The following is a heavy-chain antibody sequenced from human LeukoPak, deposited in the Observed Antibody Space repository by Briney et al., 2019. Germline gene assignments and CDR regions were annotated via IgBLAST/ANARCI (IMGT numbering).Heavy chain of an antibody. D-gene: IGHD3-16*01. J-gene: IGHJ4*02. CDR2: INAGNGDT. CDR1: GYIFSKYA. V-gene: IGHV1-3*01. Sequence: ASVKVSCKASGYIFSKYAVHWVRQAPGQGLEWMGCINAGNGDTKYSQRFHDRAILTTDTSATTVFMDLTSLRSEDTAVYYCAREIRGPGLYSYYFDMWGQGTLVTVSS. CDR3: AREIRGPGLYSYYFDM.